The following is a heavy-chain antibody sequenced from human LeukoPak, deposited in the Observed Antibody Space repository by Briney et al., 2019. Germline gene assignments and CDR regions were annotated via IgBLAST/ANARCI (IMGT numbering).Heavy chain of an antibody. J-gene: IGHJ6*03. V-gene: IGHV4-59*01. Sequence: WETLSLTCTVSGGSFSSYYWSWIRQPPGKGLEWIGYIYYSGSTNYYPALKRRRTISIDTSKNQFSLKLSSVTAADTAVYYCARGGGLGYYYYYMDVWGKGTTVTISS. CDR3: ARGGGLGYYYYYMDV. CDR2: IYYSGST. D-gene: IGHD3/OR15-3a*01. CDR1: GGSFSSYY.